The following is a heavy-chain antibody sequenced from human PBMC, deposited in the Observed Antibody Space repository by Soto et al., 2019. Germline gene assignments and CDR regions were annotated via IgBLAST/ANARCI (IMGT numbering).Heavy chain of an antibody. J-gene: IGHJ4*02. CDR3: AREPSWEDDY. D-gene: IGHD1-26*01. V-gene: IGHV4-34*01. Sequence: SETLSLTCAVYGGSFSDYYWNWIRQPPGKGLEWIGEINHSGSTNYNPSLKSRVTISVDTSKNQFSLKLSSVTAADTAVYYCAREPSWEDDYWGQGTLVTVSS. CDR2: INHSGST. CDR1: GGSFSDYY.